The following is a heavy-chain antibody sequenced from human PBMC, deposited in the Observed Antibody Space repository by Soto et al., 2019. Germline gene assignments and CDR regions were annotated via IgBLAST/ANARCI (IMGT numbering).Heavy chain of an antibody. CDR1: GFTFSSYT. D-gene: IGHD3-10*01. CDR2: ISGSGGST. Sequence: GSLRLSCAASGFTFSSYTMSWVRQAPGKGLEWVSAISGSGGSTYYADSVKGRFTISRDNSKNTLYLQMNSLRAEDTAVYYCAKVDYLGDDAFDIWGQGTMVTASS. CDR3: AKVDYLGDDAFDI. V-gene: IGHV3-23*01. J-gene: IGHJ3*02.